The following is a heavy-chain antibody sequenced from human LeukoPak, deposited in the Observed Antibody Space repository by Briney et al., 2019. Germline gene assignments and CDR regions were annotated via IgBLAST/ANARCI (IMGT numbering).Heavy chain of an antibody. CDR2: INHSGST. CDR1: GGSFSGYY. Sequence: SETLSLTCAVYGGSFSGYYWSWIRQPPGKGLEWIGEINHSGSTNYNPSLESRVTISVDTSKNQFSLKLSSVTAADTAVYYCARGVRESITIFGVANWFDPWGQGTLVTVSS. D-gene: IGHD3-3*01. J-gene: IGHJ5*02. CDR3: ARGVRESITIFGVANWFDP. V-gene: IGHV4-34*01.